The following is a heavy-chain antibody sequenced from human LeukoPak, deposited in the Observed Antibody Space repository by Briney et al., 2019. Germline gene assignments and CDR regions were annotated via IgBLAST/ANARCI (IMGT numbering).Heavy chain of an antibody. CDR3: ARSGGSGFQLDS. D-gene: IGHD1-26*01. CDR2: SYTTGST. CDR1: GGSIGSYY. V-gene: IGHV4-4*07. J-gene: IGHJ4*02. Sequence: SDTLSLTCTVSGGSIGSYYWSWIRQPAGKGLEWIGRSYTTGSTNYNPSLKSRVTMSLDTSKNQLSLNLSSVTAADTAVYYCARSGGSGFQLDSWGQGTLVTVSS.